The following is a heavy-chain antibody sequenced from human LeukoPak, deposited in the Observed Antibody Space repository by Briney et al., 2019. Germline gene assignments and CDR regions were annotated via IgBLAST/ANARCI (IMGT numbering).Heavy chain of an antibody. CDR1: GFTFSSYG. CDR2: IWYGGSNK. Sequence: GGSLRLSCAASGFTFSSYGMHWVRQAPGKGLEWVAVIWYGGSNKYYADSVKGRFTISRDNSKSTLYLQMNSLRIEDTGFYYCTRDMVRGVPDYIDYWGQGTLVTVSS. D-gene: IGHD3-10*01. CDR3: TRDMVRGVPDYIDY. V-gene: IGHV3-33*08. J-gene: IGHJ4*02.